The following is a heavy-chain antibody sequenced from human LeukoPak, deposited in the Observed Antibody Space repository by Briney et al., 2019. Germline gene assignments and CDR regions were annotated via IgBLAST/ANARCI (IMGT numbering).Heavy chain of an antibody. CDR1: RLTFSTYW. J-gene: IGHJ4*02. V-gene: IGHV3-74*01. CDR3: VRDGWFDY. CDR2: INSGGSST. Sequence: PGGSLRLSCAASRLTFSTYWMHWVRQAPGKGLVWVSTINSGGSSTNYADSVKGRFTISRDNAKNTLYLQMNSLRVEDTAVYYCVRDGWFDYWGQGTLVTVSS. D-gene: IGHD6-19*01.